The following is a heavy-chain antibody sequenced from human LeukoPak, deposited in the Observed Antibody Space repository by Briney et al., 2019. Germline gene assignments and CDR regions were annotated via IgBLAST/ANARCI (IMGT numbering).Heavy chain of an antibody. J-gene: IGHJ6*03. Sequence: ASETLSLTCAVYGGSFSGYYWSWIRQPPGKGLEWIGEINHSGSTNYNPPLKSRVTISVDTSKNQFSLKLSSVTAADTAVYYCARAYGDYRYYYYYMDVWGKGTTVTVSS. D-gene: IGHD4-17*01. CDR1: GGSFSGYY. CDR2: INHSGST. V-gene: IGHV4-34*01. CDR3: ARAYGDYRYYYYYMDV.